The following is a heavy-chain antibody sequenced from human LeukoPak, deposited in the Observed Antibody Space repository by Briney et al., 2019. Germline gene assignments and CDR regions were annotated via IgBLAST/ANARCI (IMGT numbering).Heavy chain of an antibody. CDR2: IYSGGST. D-gene: IGHD5-18*01. CDR3: AREGYSYCPGALDY. CDR1: GFTVSSNY. V-gene: IGHV3-66*01. J-gene: IGHJ4*02. Sequence: GSLRLSCAASGFTVSSNYMSWVRQAPGKGLEWVSVIYSGGSTYYADSVKGRFTISRDNSKNTLYLQMNSLRAEDTAVYYCAREGYSYCPGALDYWGQGTLVTVSS.